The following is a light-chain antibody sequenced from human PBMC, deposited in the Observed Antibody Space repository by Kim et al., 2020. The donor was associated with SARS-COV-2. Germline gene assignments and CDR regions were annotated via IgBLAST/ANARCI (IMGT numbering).Light chain of an antibody. V-gene: IGLV1-47*01. CDR1: TSNVETNY. J-gene: IGLJ3*02. CDR3: ATWDDSLSGPV. Sequence: QPVLTQTPSASGTPGQRVIMSCSGSTSNVETNYVYWYQHLPGTAPKLLIYSDTLRPSGVPDRFSGFRFGTSASLAISGLRSDDEGDYYCATWDDSLSGPVFGGGTKVTVL. CDR2: SDT.